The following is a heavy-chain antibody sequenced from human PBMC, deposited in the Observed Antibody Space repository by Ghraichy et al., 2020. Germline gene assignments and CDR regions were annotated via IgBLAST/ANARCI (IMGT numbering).Heavy chain of an antibody. CDR2: INANNGNT. D-gene: IGHD4-11*01. CDR3: ARASYGNLFDF. Sequence: ASVKVSCKASGYSFSNYYIGWVRQAPGQGLEWMGWINANNGNTNYAQNLQGRVTMTTDTSMSTAYMELRSLRSDDAALYFCARASYGNLFDFWGQGTLVTVSP. V-gene: IGHV1-18*01. J-gene: IGHJ4*02. CDR1: GYSFSNYY.